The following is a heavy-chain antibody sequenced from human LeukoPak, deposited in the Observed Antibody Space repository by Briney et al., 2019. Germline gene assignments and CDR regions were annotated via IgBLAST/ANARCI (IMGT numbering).Heavy chain of an antibody. CDR1: GGSFSNYY. D-gene: IGHD1-7*01. V-gene: IGHV4-34*01. Sequence: SETLSLTCAVYGGSFSNYYWSWIRQTPGRGMEWIGEINDSGRTNYNPSLMSRVTVSVDTSKNQFSLRLTSVTATDTAVYYCARRWNYGRNYYIDVWGKGATVSVSS. CDR3: ARRWNYGRNYYIDV. CDR2: INDSGRT. J-gene: IGHJ6*03.